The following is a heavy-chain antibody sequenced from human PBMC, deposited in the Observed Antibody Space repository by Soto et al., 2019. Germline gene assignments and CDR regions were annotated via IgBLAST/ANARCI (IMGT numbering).Heavy chain of an antibody. Sequence: GGSLRLSCAASGFTFSSYGMHWVRQAPGKGLEWVAVIWYDGSNKYYTDSVKGRFTISRDNAKNSLYLQMNGLRAEDTALYYCARDPDAEYSGNYHTPRSLDSWGQGTQVTVSS. J-gene: IGHJ4*02. V-gene: IGHV3-33*01. D-gene: IGHD1-26*01. CDR3: ARDPDAEYSGNYHTPRSLDS. CDR1: GFTFSSYG. CDR2: IWYDGSNK.